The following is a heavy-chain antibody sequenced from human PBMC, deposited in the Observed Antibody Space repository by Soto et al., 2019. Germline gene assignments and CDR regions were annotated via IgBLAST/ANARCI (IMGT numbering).Heavy chain of an antibody. J-gene: IGHJ4*02. CDR1: GGSISSSSYY. Sequence: QLQLQESGPGLVKPSETLSLTCTVSGGSISSSSYYWGWILQPPGKGLEWIGSIYYSGSTYYNPSLKRRVTISVDTSKNQFSLKLSSVAAADTAVYYCARTQLGNRGKGFGYWGQGTLVTVSS. D-gene: IGHD7-27*01. CDR2: IYYSGST. CDR3: ARTQLGNRGKGFGY. V-gene: IGHV4-39*01.